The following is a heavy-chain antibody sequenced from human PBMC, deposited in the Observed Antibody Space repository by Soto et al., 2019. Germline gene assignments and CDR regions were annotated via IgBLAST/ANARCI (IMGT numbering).Heavy chain of an antibody. J-gene: IGHJ4*02. Sequence: QITLKESGPTLVKPTQTLTLTCTFSGFSLSTSGMGVGWIRQPPGKALEWLALIYWDDDKRYSPSLKSRLTTPKDTSKNQVVLTMTNMDPVDTATYYCAYRHLQSPFDSWGQGALVTVSS. CDR1: GFSLSTSGMG. CDR2: IYWDDDK. D-gene: IGHD4-4*01. CDR3: AYRHLQSPFDS. V-gene: IGHV2-5*02.